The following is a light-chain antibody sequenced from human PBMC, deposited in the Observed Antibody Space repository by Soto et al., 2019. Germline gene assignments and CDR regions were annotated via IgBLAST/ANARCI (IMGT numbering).Light chain of an antibody. CDR3: QRYNNWPLP. CDR2: GAS. J-gene: IGKJ5*01. V-gene: IGKV3-15*01. Sequence: EIVMTQSPATLSVSPGERATLSYRASQGIGSTLAWYQQKPGQTPRLLIYGASTRATCVPASFSGSGSGTEFTLTINSLQSEDFAVYYCQRYNNWPLPFGGGTRLAIK. CDR1: QGIGST.